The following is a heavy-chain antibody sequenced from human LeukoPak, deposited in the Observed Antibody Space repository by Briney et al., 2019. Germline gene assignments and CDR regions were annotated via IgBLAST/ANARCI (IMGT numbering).Heavy chain of an antibody. CDR3: ARVRDSSNWWGPFED. V-gene: IGHV1-18*01. J-gene: IGHJ3*01. Sequence: GASVKVSCKASGYIFTSYGISWVRQAPGQGLEWMGWISAYNGNTNYAQKLQGRVTMTTDTSTSTAYMELRSLRSDDTAVYYCARVRDSSNWWGPFEDWGQGTMVTVYS. CDR2: ISAYNGNT. D-gene: IGHD6-13*01. CDR1: GYIFTSYG.